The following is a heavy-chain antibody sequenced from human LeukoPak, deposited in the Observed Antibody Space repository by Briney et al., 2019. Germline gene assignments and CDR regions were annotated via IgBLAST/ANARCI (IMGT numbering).Heavy chain of an antibody. J-gene: IGHJ4*02. CDR1: GDSVSSDSAA. Sequence: SQTLSLTCAIPGDSVSSDSAALNWIRQSPSRDLEWLGRTYYRSKWYNDLTVSVNSRVHITPDTSKNQFSLQMNSVTPEDTAVYYCARDGSSSSFDYWGQGTLVTVSS. D-gene: IGHD6-6*01. CDR2: TYYRSKWYN. V-gene: IGHV6-1*01. CDR3: ARDGSSSSFDY.